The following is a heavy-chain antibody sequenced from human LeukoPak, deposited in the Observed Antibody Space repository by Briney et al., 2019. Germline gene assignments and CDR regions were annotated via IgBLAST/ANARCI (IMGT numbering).Heavy chain of an antibody. D-gene: IGHD3-16*01. CDR3: ARDWGTSSLYFVN. CDR1: GFTFSSNG. V-gene: IGHV3-30*02. J-gene: IGHJ4*02. Sequence: PGGSLRLSCAASGFTFSSNGRHWVRQAPGKGLEWVAFIQNDGNNKKYADSVKGPFTISIDNSKNTMDLQMNSLRAEDTAVYYCARDWGTSSLYFVNWGQGTLVTVSS. CDR2: IQNDGNNK.